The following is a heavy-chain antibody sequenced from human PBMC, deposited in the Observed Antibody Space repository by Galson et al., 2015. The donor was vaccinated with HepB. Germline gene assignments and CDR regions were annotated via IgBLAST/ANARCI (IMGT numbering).Heavy chain of an antibody. CDR1: GYTFTSYA. CDR2: INAGNGNT. Sequence: SVKVSCKASGYTFTSYAMHWVRQAPGQRLEWMGWINAGNGNTKYSQKFQGRVTITRDTSASTAYMELSSLRSEDTAVYYCAREYYYGSGSYDYYGMDVWGQGTTVTVSS. V-gene: IGHV1-3*01. J-gene: IGHJ6*02. CDR3: AREYYYGSGSYDYYGMDV. D-gene: IGHD3-10*01.